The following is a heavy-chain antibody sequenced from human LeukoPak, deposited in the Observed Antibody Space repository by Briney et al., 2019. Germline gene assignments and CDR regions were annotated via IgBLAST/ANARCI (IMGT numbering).Heavy chain of an antibody. CDR2: IYTSGST. V-gene: IGHV4-61*02. Sequence: SETLSLTCTVSGGSISSGSYYWSWIRQPAGKGLEWIGRIYTSGSTNYNPSLKSRVTISVDTSKNQFSLKLSSVTAADTAVYYCARQFWSGYYYAFDIWGQGTMVTVSS. CDR3: ARQFWSGYYYAFDI. D-gene: IGHD3-3*01. CDR1: GGSISSGSYY. J-gene: IGHJ3*02.